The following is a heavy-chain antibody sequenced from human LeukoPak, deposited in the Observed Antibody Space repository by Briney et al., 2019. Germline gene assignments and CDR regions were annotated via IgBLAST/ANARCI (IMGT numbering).Heavy chain of an antibody. CDR3: AKAFRIVGIGNPDDAFDV. CDR1: GFTFSSYG. CDR2: ISGNAGTT. V-gene: IGHV3-23*01. D-gene: IGHD1-26*01. Sequence: SGGSLRLSCAASGFTFSSYGMSWVRQTPGKGLEWVSSISGNAGTTYYADSVKGRFTLSRDNSENTLYLQLNSLRAEDSGIYYCAKAFRIVGIGNPDDAFDVWGQGTVVTVS. J-gene: IGHJ3*01.